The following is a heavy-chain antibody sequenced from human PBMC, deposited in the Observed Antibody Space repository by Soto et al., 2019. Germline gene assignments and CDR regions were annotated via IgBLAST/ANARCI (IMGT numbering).Heavy chain of an antibody. V-gene: IGHV3-30-3*01. CDR2: ISYDGSNK. D-gene: IGHD3-3*01. J-gene: IGHJ3*02. CDR3: ARDLTENYDFWSGYSRDDAFDI. Sequence: QVQLVESGGGVVQPGRSLRLSCAASGFTFSSYAMHWVRQAPGKGLEWVAVISYDGSNKYYADSVKGRFTISRDNSKNTLYLQMNSLRAEDTAVYYCARDLTENYDFWSGYSRDDAFDIWGQGTMVTVSS. CDR1: GFTFSSYA.